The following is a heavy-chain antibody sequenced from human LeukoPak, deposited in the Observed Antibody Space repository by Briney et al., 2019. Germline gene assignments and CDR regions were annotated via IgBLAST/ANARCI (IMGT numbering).Heavy chain of an antibody. Sequence: GGSLRLSCAASGFTVSSNYMSWVRQAPGKGLEWVSVIYSGGSTYYADSVKGRFTISRDNSKNTLYLQMNSLRAEDTAAYYCARSSVGATPYYFDYWGQGTLVTVSS. CDR1: GFTVSSNY. V-gene: IGHV3-53*01. D-gene: IGHD1-26*01. CDR3: ARSSVGATPYYFDY. J-gene: IGHJ4*02. CDR2: IYSGGST.